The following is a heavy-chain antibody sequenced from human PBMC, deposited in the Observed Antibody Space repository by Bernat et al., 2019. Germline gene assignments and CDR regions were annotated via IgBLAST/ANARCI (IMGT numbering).Heavy chain of an antibody. CDR2: ISYDGSNK. Sequence: QVQLVESGGGVVQPGRSLRLSCAASGFTFSSYAMHWVRQAPGKGLEWVAVISYDGSNKYYADSVKGRFTISRDNSKNTLYLQMNSLRAEDTAVYYWARGTYGSGSSWFDPWGQGTLVTVFS. D-gene: IGHD3-10*01. J-gene: IGHJ5*02. CDR3: ARGTYGSGSSWFDP. V-gene: IGHV3-30-3*01. CDR1: GFTFSSYA.